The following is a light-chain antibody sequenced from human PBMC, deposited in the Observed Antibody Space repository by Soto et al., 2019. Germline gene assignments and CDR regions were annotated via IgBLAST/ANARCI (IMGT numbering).Light chain of an antibody. Sequence: DRVIVQTPDSLAVSLGKRATIHCKSIQSFLYSSNNKNYLAWYQQKPGQPPKLLIYWASTRESGVPDRFSGSGSGTDFTLTISSLQAEDVAGYYCQQYYSTRIPFAQVTRLEV. CDR3: QQYYSTRIP. CDR2: WAS. CDR1: QSFLYSSNNKNY. J-gene: IGKJ5*01. V-gene: IGKV4-1*01.